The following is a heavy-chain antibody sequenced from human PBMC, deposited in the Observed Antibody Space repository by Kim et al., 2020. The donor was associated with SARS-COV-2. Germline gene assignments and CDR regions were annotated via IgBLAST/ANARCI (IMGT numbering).Heavy chain of an antibody. Sequence: YIYYADSVKGRFTISRDNAKNSLYLQMNSLRAEDTAVYYCARVLIGYFDYWGQGTLVTVSS. CDR3: ARVLIGYFDY. J-gene: IGHJ4*02. D-gene: IGHD2-15*01. V-gene: IGHV3-21*01. CDR2: YI.